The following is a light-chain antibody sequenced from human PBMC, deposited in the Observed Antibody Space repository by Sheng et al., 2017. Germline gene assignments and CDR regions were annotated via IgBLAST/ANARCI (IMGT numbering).Light chain of an antibody. Sequence: EIVLTQSPATLSLSPGERATLSCRASQSVSSYLAWYQQKPGQAPRLLIYDASNRATGIPARFSGSGSGTDFTLTISRLEPEDFAVYYCQQYGSPPFTFGPGTKVDIK. V-gene: IGKV3-11*01. J-gene: IGKJ3*01. CDR1: QSVSSY. CDR2: DAS. CDR3: QQYGSPPFT.